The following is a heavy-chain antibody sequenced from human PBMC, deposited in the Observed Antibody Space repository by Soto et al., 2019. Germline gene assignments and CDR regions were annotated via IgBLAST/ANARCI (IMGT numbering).Heavy chain of an antibody. Sequence: QITLKESGPTLVKPTQTLTLTCTFSGFSVSTSGVGVAWIRQSPGKALEWLALIYWDNDKRYSPFLQSRVTIYKVXSKNQVVLTMTNMDPVDTATYYCAHKGGRGAGMDVWGQGTTVTVSS. CDR3: AHKGGRGAGMDV. D-gene: IGHD2-15*01. CDR2: IYWDNDK. CDR1: GFSVSTSGVG. J-gene: IGHJ6*02. V-gene: IGHV2-5*02.